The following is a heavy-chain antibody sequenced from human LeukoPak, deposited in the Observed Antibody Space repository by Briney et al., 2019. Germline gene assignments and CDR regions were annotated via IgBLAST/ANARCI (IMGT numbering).Heavy chain of an antibody. Sequence: GGSLRLSCAASGFSFSSYWMSWVRQASGKGLEWVANIEGDGSERNYMDSVKGRFTISRDNAKNSLHLQMNSLRAEGTAVYYCAAGVGWLIDYWGQGTLVTVSS. J-gene: IGHJ4*02. V-gene: IGHV3-7*03. CDR2: IEGDGSER. D-gene: IGHD6-19*01. CDR1: GFSFSSYW. CDR3: AAGVGWLIDY.